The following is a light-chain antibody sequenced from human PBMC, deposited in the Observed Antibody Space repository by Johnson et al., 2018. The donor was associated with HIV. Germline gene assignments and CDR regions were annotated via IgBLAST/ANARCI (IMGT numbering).Light chain of an antibody. CDR1: SSNIGNNY. V-gene: IGLV1-51*01. Sequence: QSVLTQPPSVSAAPGHKVTISCSGSSSNIGNNYVSWYQQLPGTAPKLLIYDNNKRPSGIPDRFSGSKSGTSATLGITGLQTGDEADYYCGTWDSSLSAHYVFGTGTKVTVL. J-gene: IGLJ1*01. CDR2: DNN. CDR3: GTWDSSLSAHYV.